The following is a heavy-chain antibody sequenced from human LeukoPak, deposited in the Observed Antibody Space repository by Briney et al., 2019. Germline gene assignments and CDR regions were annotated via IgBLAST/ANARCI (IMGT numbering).Heavy chain of an antibody. D-gene: IGHD6-19*01. CDR2: IYTTGST. V-gene: IGHV4-61*02. CDR3: ARDKAVSSGWYHDY. J-gene: IGHJ4*02. Sequence: SETLSLTCTVSGGSISSGNYYWSWIRRPAGQGLEWIGRIYTTGSTKYNPSLKSRVTISVDTSKNQFSLNLSSVTAADTAVYYCARDKAVSSGWYHDYWGQGTLVTVSS. CDR1: GGSISSGNYY.